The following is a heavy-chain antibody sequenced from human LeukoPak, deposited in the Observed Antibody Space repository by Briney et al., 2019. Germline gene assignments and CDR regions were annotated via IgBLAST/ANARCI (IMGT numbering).Heavy chain of an antibody. CDR3: ARGRYYDSSGLSDYMDV. V-gene: IGHV1-46*01. Sequence: GASVKVSCKASGYTFTSYYMHWVRQAPGQGLEWMGIINPSGGSTSYAQKFQGRVTMTRDMSTSTVYMELSSLRSEDTAVYYCARGRYYDSSGLSDYMDVWGKGTTVTVSS. CDR2: INPSGGST. D-gene: IGHD3-22*01. J-gene: IGHJ6*03. CDR1: GYTFTSYY.